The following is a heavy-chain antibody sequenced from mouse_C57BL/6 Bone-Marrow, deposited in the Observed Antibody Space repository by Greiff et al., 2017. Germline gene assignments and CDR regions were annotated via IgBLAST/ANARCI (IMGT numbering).Heavy chain of an antibody. Sequence: EVKLVESGGGLVKPGGSLKLSCAASGFTFSSYAMSWVRQTPEKRLEWVATISDGGSYTYYPDNVKGRFTISRDNAKNNLYLQMSHLKSEDTAMYYCASHYYGSSYRGSYYAMDYWGQGTSVTVSS. CDR3: ASHYYGSSYRGSYYAMDY. J-gene: IGHJ4*01. D-gene: IGHD1-1*01. V-gene: IGHV5-4*03. CDR1: GFTFSSYA. CDR2: ISDGGSYT.